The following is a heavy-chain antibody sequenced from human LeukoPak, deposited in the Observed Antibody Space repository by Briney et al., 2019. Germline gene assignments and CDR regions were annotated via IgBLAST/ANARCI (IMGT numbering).Heavy chain of an antibody. CDR3: ARERASIVGARVSGRYYFDY. D-gene: IGHD1-26*01. Sequence: PSETLSLTCGVSSEFFSGYYWGWIRQPPGKGLEWIGDINDSGTTKYNPTLKSRVTISIDSSKRQFSLKVKSVTAADTAVYYCARERASIVGARVSGRYYFDYWGQGTLVTVSS. J-gene: IGHJ4*02. CDR2: INDSGTT. V-gene: IGHV4-34*01. CDR1: SEFFSGYY.